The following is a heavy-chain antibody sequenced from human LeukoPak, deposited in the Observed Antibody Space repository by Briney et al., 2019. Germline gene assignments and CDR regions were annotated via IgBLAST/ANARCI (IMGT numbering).Heavy chain of an antibody. D-gene: IGHD6-13*01. CDR3: AKGQQLVRGMIVY. CDR2: ISWNSGSI. V-gene: IGHV3-9*01. CDR1: GFTFSSYG. J-gene: IGHJ4*02. Sequence: PGRSLRLSCAASGFTFSSYGMHWVRQAPGKGLEWVSGISWNSGSIGYADSVKGRFTISRDNAKNSLYLQMNSLRAEDTALYYCAKGQQLVRGMIVYWGQGTLVTVSS.